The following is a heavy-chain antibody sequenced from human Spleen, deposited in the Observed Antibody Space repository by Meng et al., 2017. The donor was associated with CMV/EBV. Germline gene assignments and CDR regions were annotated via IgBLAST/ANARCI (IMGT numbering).Heavy chain of an antibody. CDR3: AREGYQVATPAPYFDY. Sequence: SGVTFIGYSMSWVRQAPGRGLEWVASFSYRSGYIYYADSVKGRFTISRDNAQNSLHLQMDSLRVEDTAVYYCAREGYQVATPAPYFDYWGQGTLVTVSS. J-gene: IGHJ4*02. D-gene: IGHD2-2*01. CDR1: GVTFIGYS. V-gene: IGHV3-21*01. CDR2: FSYRSGYI.